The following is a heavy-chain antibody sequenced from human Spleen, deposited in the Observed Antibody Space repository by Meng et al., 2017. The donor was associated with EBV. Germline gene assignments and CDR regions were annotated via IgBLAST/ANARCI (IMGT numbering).Heavy chain of an antibody. CDR3: ATIVGATETFDY. Sequence: LWECGGAWGRPGRPLRLSGAAYGFTFGGYAMSGVRQAPGKGLEWVSAISGSGGRTYYADSVKGRFTISRDNSKNTLYLQMNSLRVEDTAVYYCATIVGATETFDYWGQGTLVTVSS. J-gene: IGHJ4*01. CDR1: GFTFGGYA. CDR2: ISGSGGRT. D-gene: IGHD1-26*01. V-gene: IGHV3-23*01.